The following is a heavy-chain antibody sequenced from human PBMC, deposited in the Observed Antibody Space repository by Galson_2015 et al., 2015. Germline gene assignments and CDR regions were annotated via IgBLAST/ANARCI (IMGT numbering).Heavy chain of an antibody. CDR3: AKDMKGAAAGSRDYYYYYGMDV. J-gene: IGHJ6*02. Sequence: SLRLSCAASGSTFDDSAMHWVRQAPGKGLEWVSLISGDGGSTYYADSVKGRFTISRDNSKNSLYLQMNSLRTEDTALYYCAKDMKGAAAGSRDYYYYYGMDVWGQGTTVTVSS. V-gene: IGHV3-43*02. CDR2: ISGDGGST. D-gene: IGHD6-13*01. CDR1: GSTFDDSA.